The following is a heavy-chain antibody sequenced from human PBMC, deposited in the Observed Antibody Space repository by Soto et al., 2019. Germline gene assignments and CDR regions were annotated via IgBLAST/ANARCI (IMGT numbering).Heavy chain of an antibody. CDR2: IHQGGSEK. J-gene: IGHJ2*01. V-gene: IGHV3-7*04. Sequence: EVQLVESGGGLVQPGGSLSLSCAASGFTSGNSWMSWVRQAPGKGLEWVANIHQGGSEKYYVDSVKGRFTISRDNAKTSLYLQMNSLRVEDTAVYYCARDFGWEQRRFRDWYFDLWGRGTLVTVSS. D-gene: IGHD3-10*01. CDR3: ARDFGWEQRRFRDWYFDL. CDR1: GFTSGNSW.